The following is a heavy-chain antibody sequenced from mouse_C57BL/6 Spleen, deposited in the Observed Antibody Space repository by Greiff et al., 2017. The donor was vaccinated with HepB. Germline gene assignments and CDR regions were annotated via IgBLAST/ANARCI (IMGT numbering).Heavy chain of an antibody. CDR1: GFNIKDDY. CDR2: IDPENGDT. J-gene: IGHJ2*01. V-gene: IGHV14-4*01. CDR3: TTGDWFDY. Sequence: VQLQQSGAELVRPGASVKLSCTASGFNIKDDYMHWVKQRPEQGLEWIGWIDPENGDTEYASKFQGKATITADTSSNTAYLQLSSLTSDDTAVYYCTTGDWFDYWGQGTTLTVSS.